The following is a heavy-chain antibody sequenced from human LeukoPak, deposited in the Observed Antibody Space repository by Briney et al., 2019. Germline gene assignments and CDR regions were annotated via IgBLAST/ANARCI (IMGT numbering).Heavy chain of an antibody. D-gene: IGHD3-9*01. CDR3: ARGFGYDILTGYYMD. CDR2: INHSGST. V-gene: IGHV4-34*01. Sequence: PSETLSLTCAVYGGSFGGYYWSWIRQPPGKGLEWIGEINHSGSTNYNPSLKSRVTISVDTSKNQFSLKLSSVTAADTAVYYCARGFGYDILTGYYMDWGQGTLVTVSS. CDR1: GGSFGGYY. J-gene: IGHJ4*02.